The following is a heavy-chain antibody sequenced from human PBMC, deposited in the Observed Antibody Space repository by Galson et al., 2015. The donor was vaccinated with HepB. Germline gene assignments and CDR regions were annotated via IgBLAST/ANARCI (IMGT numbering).Heavy chain of an antibody. D-gene: IGHD1-26*01. V-gene: IGHV3-48*01. CDR3: TRIALSGSYWYFDY. Sequence: SLRLSCAASGFTFSSYTMNWVRQAPGKGLEWISYISTTSENKFSADSVKGRFIISRDNAKNLLYLQMNSLRAEDTAVYYCTRIALSGSYWYFDYWGQGSLVTVSS. CDR2: ISTTSENK. J-gene: IGHJ4*02. CDR1: GFTFSSYT.